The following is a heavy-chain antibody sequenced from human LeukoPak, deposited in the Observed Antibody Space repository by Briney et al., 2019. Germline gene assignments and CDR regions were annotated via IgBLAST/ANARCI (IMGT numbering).Heavy chain of an antibody. CDR1: GYTFTGYY. V-gene: IGHV1-2*06. J-gene: IGHJ4*02. Sequence: GASVKVSCKASGYTFTGYYMHWVRQAPGQGLEWMGRINPNSGGTNYAQKFQGRVTMARDTSISTAYMELSRLRSDDTAVYYCARGDIVVVPAAPLSVYWGQGTLATVSS. CDR3: ARGDIVVVPAAPLSVY. CDR2: INPNSGGT. D-gene: IGHD2-2*01.